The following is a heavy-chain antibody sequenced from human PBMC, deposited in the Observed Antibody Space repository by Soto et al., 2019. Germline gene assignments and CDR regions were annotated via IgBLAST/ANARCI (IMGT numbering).Heavy chain of an antibody. V-gene: IGHV3-74*01. Sequence: EVQLVESGGGLVQPGGSLRLSCAASGFTFSSYWMHWVRQAPGKGLVWVSRINSDGSTTGYADYVKGRFTISRDNAKNTLYLQMNSLRAEDTAVYYCAVIPRPGDGFDIWCQGTMVTVSS. CDR3: AVIPRPGDGFDI. CDR1: GFTFSSYW. CDR2: INSDGSTT. D-gene: IGHD2-21*01. J-gene: IGHJ3*02.